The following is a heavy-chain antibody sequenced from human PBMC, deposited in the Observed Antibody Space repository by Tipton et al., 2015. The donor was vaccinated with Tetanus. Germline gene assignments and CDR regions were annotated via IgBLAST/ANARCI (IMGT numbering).Heavy chain of an antibody. D-gene: IGHD1-26*01. CDR1: GFTVTNEY. CDR3: AREGSSGWFDP. V-gene: IGHV3-66*01. Sequence: SLRLSCVVSGFTVTNEYMSWLRQAPGKGLEWVSIIYSGGDSYYADSVKGRFFISRDNSKNTVYLQMNSLRADDTALYYCAREGSSGWFDPWGRGTLVTVSS. CDR2: IYSGGDS. J-gene: IGHJ5*02.